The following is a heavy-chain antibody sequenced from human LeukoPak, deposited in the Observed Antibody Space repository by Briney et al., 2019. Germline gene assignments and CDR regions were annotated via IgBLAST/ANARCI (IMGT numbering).Heavy chain of an antibody. CDR2: ISYDGSNK. CDR1: GFTFSSYA. V-gene: IGHV3-30*04. CDR3: AREGLGASAFDY. D-gene: IGHD1-26*01. Sequence: GGSLRLSCAASGFTFSSYAMHWVRQAPGKGLEWVAVISYDGSNKYYADSVEGRFTISRDNSKNTLYLQVNSLRAEDTAVYYCAREGLGASAFDYWGQGTLVTVSS. J-gene: IGHJ4*02.